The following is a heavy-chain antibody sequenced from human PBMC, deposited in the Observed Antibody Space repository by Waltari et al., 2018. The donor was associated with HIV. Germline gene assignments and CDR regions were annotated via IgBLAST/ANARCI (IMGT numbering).Heavy chain of an antibody. J-gene: IGHJ4*02. CDR2: IYTSGST. CDR3: ARDDLGSGWFFDY. CDR1: GGSISSSCYY. Sequence: QVQLQESGPGLLKPSQTLSLTCTVSGGSISSSCYYWTCIRQSAGKGLAWIGRIYTSGSTSYNPSLTSRVSISIDTSRNQFSLKLTSVTAADTAVYYCARDDLGSGWFFDYWGPGTLVTVSS. V-gene: IGHV4-61*02. D-gene: IGHD6-19*01.